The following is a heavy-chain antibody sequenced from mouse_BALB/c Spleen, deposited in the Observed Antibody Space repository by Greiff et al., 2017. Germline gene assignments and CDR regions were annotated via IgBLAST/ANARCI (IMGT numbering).Heavy chain of an antibody. V-gene: IGHV1-9*01. Sequence: QVQLQQSGAELMKPGASVKISCKATGYTFSSYWIEWVKQRPGHGLEWIGEILPGSGSTNYNEKFKGKATFTADTSSNTAYMQLSSLTSEDSAVYYCAREITTSAWFAYWGQGTLVTVSA. CDR2: ILPGSGST. J-gene: IGHJ3*01. D-gene: IGHD2-4*01. CDR3: AREITTSAWFAY. CDR1: GYTFSSYW.